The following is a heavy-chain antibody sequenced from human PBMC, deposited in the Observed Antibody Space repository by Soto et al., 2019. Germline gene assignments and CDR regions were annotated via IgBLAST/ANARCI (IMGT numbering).Heavy chain of an antibody. CDR1: GGTFSSYA. Sequence: QVPLVQSGAEVKKPGSSVKVSCKASGGTFSSYAISWVRQAPGQGLEWMGGIIPIFGTANYAQKFQGRVTITADKSTSTAYMELSSLRSEDTAVYYCARGRKRITMIVDAFDIWGQGTMVTVSS. D-gene: IGHD3-22*01. CDR3: ARGRKRITMIVDAFDI. J-gene: IGHJ3*02. CDR2: IIPIFGTA. V-gene: IGHV1-69*06.